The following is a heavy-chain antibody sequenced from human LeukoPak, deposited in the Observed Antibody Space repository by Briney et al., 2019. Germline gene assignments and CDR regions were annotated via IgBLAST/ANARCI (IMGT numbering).Heavy chain of an antibody. Sequence: GGSLRLSCAASGFTFSSYAMHWVRQAPGKGLEWVAVISYDGSNKYYADSVKGRFTISRDNAKNSLYLQMNSLRAEDTAVYYCARGGSPRYYYGMDVWGQGTTVTVSS. CDR3: ARGGSPRYYYGMDV. V-gene: IGHV3-30-3*01. J-gene: IGHJ6*02. CDR1: GFTFSSYA. CDR2: ISYDGSNK. D-gene: IGHD3-16*01.